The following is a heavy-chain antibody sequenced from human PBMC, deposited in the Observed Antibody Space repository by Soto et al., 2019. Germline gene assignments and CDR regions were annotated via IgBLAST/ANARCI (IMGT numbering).Heavy chain of an antibody. Sequence: SQTLSLTCAISGDSVSSNIAAWNWIRQSPSRGLEWLGRTYYRSKWYNDYAVSVKSRITINPDTSKNQFSLQLNSVTPEDTAVYYCARAYCRGGSCWAWSNWFDRWGQGTLVTVSS. CDR2: TYYRSKWYN. V-gene: IGHV6-1*01. CDR1: GDSVSSNIAA. CDR3: ARAYCRGGSCWAWSNWFDR. J-gene: IGHJ5*02. D-gene: IGHD2-15*01.